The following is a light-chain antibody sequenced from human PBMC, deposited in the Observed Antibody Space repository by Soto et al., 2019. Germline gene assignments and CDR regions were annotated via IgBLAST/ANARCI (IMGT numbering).Light chain of an antibody. Sequence: DIQMTQSPSSLSASVGDRVTIACRASQTITGYLNWYQQKPGRAPKLLIYDASTLQSGVPSRFSGSGSGTDFTLTISSLQPEDFATYYCLQSQGIPYTFGQGTKLEIK. CDR2: DAS. V-gene: IGKV1-39*01. CDR3: LQSQGIPYT. CDR1: QTITGY. J-gene: IGKJ2*01.